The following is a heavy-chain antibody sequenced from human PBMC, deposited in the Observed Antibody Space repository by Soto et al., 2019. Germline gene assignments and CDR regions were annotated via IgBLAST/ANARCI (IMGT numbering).Heavy chain of an antibody. CDR3: ARDRNGLGGIDF. D-gene: IGHD1-1*01. V-gene: IGHV4-30-2*01. CDR2: ISQSGSA. J-gene: IGHJ4*02. CDR1: GGPISSGGYS. Sequence: QLQLQESGSGLVMPSQTLSLTCVVSGGPISSGGYSCTWIRQPPGRGLEWFGYISQSGSADYNPSLKRRVTISVDTSKNQFSLRLSSVTAAGTAVYYCARDRNGLGGIDFWGQGILVTVSS.